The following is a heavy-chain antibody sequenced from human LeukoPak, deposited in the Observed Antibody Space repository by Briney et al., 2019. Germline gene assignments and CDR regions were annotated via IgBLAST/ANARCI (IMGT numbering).Heavy chain of an antibody. CDR3: ARGRGVLRFLGGPYNWFDP. D-gene: IGHD3-3*01. Sequence: SETLSLTCTVSGGSISSYYWSWIRQPPGKGLEWIGYIYYSGSTNYNPSLKSRVTISVDTSKNQFSLKLSSVTAADTAVYYCARGRGVLRFLGGPYNWFDPWGQGTLVTVSS. J-gene: IGHJ5*02. CDR2: IYYSGST. CDR1: GGSISSYY. V-gene: IGHV4-59*01.